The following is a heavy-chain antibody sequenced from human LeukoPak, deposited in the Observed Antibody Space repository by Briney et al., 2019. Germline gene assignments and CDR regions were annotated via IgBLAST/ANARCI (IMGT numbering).Heavy chain of an antibody. J-gene: IGHJ5*02. Sequence: GGSLRLSCAASGFTFSSYGMHWVRQAPGKGLEWVAFIRYDGSNKYYADSVKGRFTISRDNSKNTLYLQMNSLRAEDTAVYYCAKDLRFVHYGSGSYPNWFDPWGQGTLVTVSS. V-gene: IGHV3-30*02. CDR2: IRYDGSNK. D-gene: IGHD3-10*01. CDR3: AKDLRFVHYGSGSYPNWFDP. CDR1: GFTFSSYG.